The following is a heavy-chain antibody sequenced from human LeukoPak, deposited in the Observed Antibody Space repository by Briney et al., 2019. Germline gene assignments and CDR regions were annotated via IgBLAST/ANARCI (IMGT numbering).Heavy chain of an antibody. V-gene: IGHV4-31*03. Sequence: TLSLTCTVSGGSISSGGYYWSWIRQPPGKGLEWIGYIYYSGSTYYNPSLKSRVTISVDTSKNQFSLKLSSVTAAHTAVYYCASGSYYDIVTGYYMVAFDTWGQRTMVTVSS. CDR2: IYYSGST. CDR3: ASGSYYDIVTGYYMVAFDT. CDR1: GGSISSGGYY. J-gene: IGHJ3*02. D-gene: IGHD3-9*01.